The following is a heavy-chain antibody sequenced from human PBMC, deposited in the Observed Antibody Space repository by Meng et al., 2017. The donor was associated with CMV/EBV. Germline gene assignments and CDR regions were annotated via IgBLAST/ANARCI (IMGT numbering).Heavy chain of an antibody. J-gene: IGHJ3*02. CDR3: ANGRSQNYYDSSGYSKPPHDAFDI. Sequence: GESLKISCAASGFTLDDYAMHWVRQAPGKGLEWVSLISWDGGSTYYADSVKGRFTISRDNSKNSLYLQMNSLRAEDTALYYCANGRSQNYYDSSGYSKPPHDAFDIWGQGTMVTVSS. CDR1: GFTLDDYA. V-gene: IGHV3-43D*03. CDR2: ISWDGGST. D-gene: IGHD3-22*01.